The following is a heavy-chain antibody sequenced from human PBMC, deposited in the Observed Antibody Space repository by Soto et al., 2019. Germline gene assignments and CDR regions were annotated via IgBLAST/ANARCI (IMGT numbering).Heavy chain of an antibody. D-gene: IGHD3-10*01. CDR1: GFTFSSYW. J-gene: IGHJ5*02. CDR3: ASVKSWAVSP. CDR2: IKQSGSDR. V-gene: IGHV3-7*01. Sequence: EVQLVESGGGLVQPGGSLGLSCAASGFTFSSYWMSWVRLAPGKGLEWVAHIKQSGSDRYYVDSVRGRFTISRDNTKNSLYLQMNSLRLEDTAMYYCASVKSWAVSPWGKGNLVTVSS.